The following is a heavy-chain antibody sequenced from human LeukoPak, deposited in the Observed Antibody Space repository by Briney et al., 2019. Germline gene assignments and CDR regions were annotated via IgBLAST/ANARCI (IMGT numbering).Heavy chain of an antibody. CDR2: IYYSGST. V-gene: IGHV4-39*01. D-gene: IGHD3-22*01. CDR1: GGSINSSSYY. Sequence: SETLSLTCTVSGGSINSSSYYWGWIRQPPGKGLEWIGSIYYSGSTYYNPSLKSRVTISVDTSKNQFSLKLSSVTAADTAVYYCARTYYYDSSGCPFDYWGQGTLVTVSS. J-gene: IGHJ4*02. CDR3: ARTYYYDSSGCPFDY.